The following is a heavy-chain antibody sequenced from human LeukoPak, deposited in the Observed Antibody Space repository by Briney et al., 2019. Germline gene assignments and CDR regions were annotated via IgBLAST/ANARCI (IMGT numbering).Heavy chain of an antibody. CDR2: VNPNSGNT. D-gene: IGHD3-22*01. V-gene: IGHV1-8*01. CDR3: ARGPSKYYYDSSGWFDP. Sequence: VASVKVSCKASGYTFTSYDINWVRQATGQGLEWMGWVNPNSGNTGYAQKFQGRVTMTRNTSISTAYMELSSLRSKDTAVYYCARGPSKYYYDSSGWFDPWGQGTLVTVSS. J-gene: IGHJ5*02. CDR1: GYTFTSYD.